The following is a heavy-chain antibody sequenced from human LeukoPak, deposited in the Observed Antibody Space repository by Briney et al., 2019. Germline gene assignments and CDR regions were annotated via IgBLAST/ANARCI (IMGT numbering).Heavy chain of an antibody. D-gene: IGHD3-16*01. J-gene: IGHJ3*02. CDR1: GGSISSYY. Sequence: SETLSLTCTVSGGSISSYYWSWIRQPPGKGLEWIGYIYYSGSTNYNPSLKSRVTISVDTSKNQFSLKLSSVTAADTAAYYCARRPITGAFDIWGQGTMVTVSS. V-gene: IGHV4-59*01. CDR2: IYYSGST. CDR3: ARRPITGAFDI.